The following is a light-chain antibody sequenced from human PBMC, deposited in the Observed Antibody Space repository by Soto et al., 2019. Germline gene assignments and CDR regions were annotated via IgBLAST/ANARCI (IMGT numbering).Light chain of an antibody. V-gene: IGLV1-47*02. CDR1: SSNIGSNY. CDR2: SNN. Sequence: QSVLTQPPSASGTPGQRVTISCSGSSSNIGSNYVYWYQQLPGTAPKLLIYSNNQRPSGVPDRFSGSKSGTSASLAISGLRSEDEDDYYCAAWDDSLSAFYLFGNGTKVTV. CDR3: AAWDDSLSAFYL. J-gene: IGLJ1*01.